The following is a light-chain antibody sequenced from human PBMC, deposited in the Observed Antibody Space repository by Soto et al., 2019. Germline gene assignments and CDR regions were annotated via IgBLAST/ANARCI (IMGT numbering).Light chain of an antibody. Sequence: QSVLTQPPSVSAAPGQKVTISCSGSNSNVGSNYISWYQQFLGTAPKLLIYENNKRPSGTPDRFSGTKSGTSATLGITGPQTGEEADYYCGTLDSSLSTFVFGTGNKLTVL. CDR3: GTLDSSLSTFV. CDR2: ENN. J-gene: IGLJ1*01. CDR1: NSNVGSNY. V-gene: IGLV1-51*02.